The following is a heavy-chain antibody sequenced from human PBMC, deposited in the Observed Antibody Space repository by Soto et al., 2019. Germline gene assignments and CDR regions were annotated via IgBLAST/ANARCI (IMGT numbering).Heavy chain of an antibody. D-gene: IGHD5-12*01. J-gene: IGHJ4*02. CDR3: ARDRALYSGYDGPRCYFDY. V-gene: IGHV3-33*01. CDR2: IWYDGSNK. CDR1: GFTFSSYG. Sequence: GGSLRLSCAASGFTFSSYGMHWVRQAPGKGLEWVAVIWYDGSNKYYADSVKGRFTISRDNSKNTLYLQMNSLRAEDTAVYYCARDRALYSGYDGPRCYFDYWGQGTLVTVSS.